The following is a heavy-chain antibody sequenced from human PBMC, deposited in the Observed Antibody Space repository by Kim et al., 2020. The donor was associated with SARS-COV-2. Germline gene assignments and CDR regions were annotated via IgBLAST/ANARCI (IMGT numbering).Heavy chain of an antibody. Sequence: SMTTYADSVKGRFTISRDNAKKTLYLQMNSLRVEDTAVCYCIKEGVAAFPCWGQGTMVTVSS. CDR2: SMT. V-gene: IGHV3-74*01. D-gene: IGHD2-15*01. J-gene: IGHJ3*01. CDR3: IKEGVAAFPC.